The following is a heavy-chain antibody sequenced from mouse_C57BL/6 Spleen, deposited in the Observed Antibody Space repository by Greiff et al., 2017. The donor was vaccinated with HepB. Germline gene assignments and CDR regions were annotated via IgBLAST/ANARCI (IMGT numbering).Heavy chain of an antibody. D-gene: IGHD3-2*02. V-gene: IGHV5-4*01. CDR3: ARVSSGYPYYAMDY. Sequence: EVQLVESGGGLVKPGGSLKLSCAASGFTFSSYAMSWVRQTPEKRLEWVATISDGGSYTYYPDNVKGRFTISRDNAKNNLYLQMSHLKSEDTAMYYCARVSSGYPYYAMDYWGQGTSVTVSS. J-gene: IGHJ4*01. CDR1: GFTFSSYA. CDR2: ISDGGSYT.